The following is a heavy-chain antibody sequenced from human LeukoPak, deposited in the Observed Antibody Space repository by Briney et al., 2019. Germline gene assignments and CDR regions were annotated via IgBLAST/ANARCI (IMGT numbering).Heavy chain of an antibody. CDR2: INHSGST. D-gene: IGHD2-2*03. CDR3: ARGKASGGYCSSTSCYYKPAGWFDP. Sequence: PSETLSLTCAVYGGSFSGYYWSWIRQPPGKGLEWIGEINHSGSTNYNPSLKSRVTISVDTSKNQFSLKLSSVTAADTAVYYCARGKASGGYCSSTSCYYKPAGWFDPWGQGTLVTVSS. J-gene: IGHJ5*02. CDR1: GGSFSGYY. V-gene: IGHV4-34*01.